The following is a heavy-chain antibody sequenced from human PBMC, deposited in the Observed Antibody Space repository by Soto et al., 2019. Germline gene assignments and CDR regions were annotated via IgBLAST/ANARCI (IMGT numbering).Heavy chain of an antibody. CDR2: IIPIFGTA. CDR1: GGTFSSYA. CDR3: ASLGYCSSTSCLGLDY. J-gene: IGHJ4*02. Sequence: ASVKVSCKASGGTFSSYAISWVRQAPGQGLEWMGGIIPIFGTANYAQKFQGRVTITADKSTSTAYRELSILRSEDTAVYYCASLGYCSSTSCLGLDYWGQGTLVPVSS. V-gene: IGHV1-69*06. D-gene: IGHD2-2*01.